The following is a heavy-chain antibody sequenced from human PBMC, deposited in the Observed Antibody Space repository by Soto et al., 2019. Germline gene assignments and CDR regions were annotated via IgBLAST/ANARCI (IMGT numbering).Heavy chain of an antibody. Sequence: EVQLVESGGGLVKPGGSLRLSCAASGFTFSSYSMNWVRQAPGKGLEWVSSISSSSSYIYDADSVKGRFTISRDNAKKALYLQMNSLRAEDTAVYYCARAPRSTIFGVVDGFDYWGQGTLVTVSS. D-gene: IGHD3-3*01. J-gene: IGHJ4*02. CDR3: ARAPRSTIFGVVDGFDY. V-gene: IGHV3-21*01. CDR2: ISSSSSYI. CDR1: GFTFSSYS.